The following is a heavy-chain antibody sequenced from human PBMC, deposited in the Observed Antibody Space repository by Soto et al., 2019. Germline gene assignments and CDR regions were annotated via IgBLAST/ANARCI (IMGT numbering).Heavy chain of an antibody. D-gene: IGHD3-3*01. CDR3: ARVVGDRFLEWLSPFRYFDY. CDR1: GGSISSGGYY. V-gene: IGHV4-31*03. J-gene: IGHJ4*02. Sequence: QVQLQESGPGLVKPSQTLSLTCTVSGGSISSGGYYWSWIRQHPGKGLEWIGYIYYSGSTYYNPSLKSRVTIAVDTSKNQFSLKLSSVTAADTAVYYCARVVGDRFLEWLSPFRYFDYWGQGTLVTVSS. CDR2: IYYSGST.